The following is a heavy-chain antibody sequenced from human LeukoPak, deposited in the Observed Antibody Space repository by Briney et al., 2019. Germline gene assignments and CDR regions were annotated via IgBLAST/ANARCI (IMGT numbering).Heavy chain of an antibody. CDR2: INSDGSWT. V-gene: IGHV3-74*01. J-gene: IGHJ4*02. CDR1: GNSW. Sequence: GGSLRLSCAASGNSWMHWVRQAPGKGLVWVSHINSDGSWTSYADSVKGRFTVSKDNAKNTVYLQMNSLRAEDTAVYYCVSFYETYWGRGTLVTVSS. D-gene: IGHD2/OR15-2a*01. CDR3: VSFYETY.